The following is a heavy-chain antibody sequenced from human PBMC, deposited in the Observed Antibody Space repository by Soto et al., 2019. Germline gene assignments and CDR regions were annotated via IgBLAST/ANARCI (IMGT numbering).Heavy chain of an antibody. CDR2: IYYRGST. V-gene: IGHV4-59*11. CDR1: GGSISSHY. CDR3: ARDGREASGMDV. Sequence: SETLSLTCTVSGGSISSHYWSWVRQAPGKGLEWIGHIYYRGSTSYNPSLRSRSTISVDTSNNQFSLKLNSVTTADTAVYYCARDGREASGMDVWGQGTKVTVS. J-gene: IGHJ6*02. D-gene: IGHD1-26*01.